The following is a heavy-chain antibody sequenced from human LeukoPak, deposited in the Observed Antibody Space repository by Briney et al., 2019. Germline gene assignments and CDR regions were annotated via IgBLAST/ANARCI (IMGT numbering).Heavy chain of an antibody. CDR1: GFTFSSYW. CDR2: INGDGSII. Sequence: PGGSLRLSCAASGFTFSSYWMHWVRQAPGKGLVWVSRINGDGSIIGYADSVKGRFTISRDNAKNSLYLQMNSLRAEDTAVYYCARDQRYCSSSSCPWEPFDYWGQGTLVTVSS. V-gene: IGHV3-74*01. J-gene: IGHJ4*02. D-gene: IGHD2-2*01. CDR3: ARDQRYCSSSSCPWEPFDY.